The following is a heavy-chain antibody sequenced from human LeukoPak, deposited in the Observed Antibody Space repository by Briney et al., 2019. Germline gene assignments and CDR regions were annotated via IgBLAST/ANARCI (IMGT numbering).Heavy chain of an antibody. CDR2: IIPIFGTA. J-gene: IGHJ4*02. CDR1: GGTFSSYA. V-gene: IGHV1-69*05. Sequence: SVKVSCKASGGTFSSYAISWVRQAPGQGLEWMGGIIPIFGTANYAQKFQGRVTITTDESTSTAYMELSSLRAEDTAVYYCARVPLNGYYYGSGITYYFDYWGQGTLVTVSS. CDR3: ARVPLNGYYYGSGITYYFDY. D-gene: IGHD3-10*01.